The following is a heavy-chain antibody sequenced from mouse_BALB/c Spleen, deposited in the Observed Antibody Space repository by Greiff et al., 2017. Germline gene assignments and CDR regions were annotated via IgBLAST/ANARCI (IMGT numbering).Heavy chain of an antibody. J-gene: IGHJ2*01. V-gene: IGHV1-82*01. Sequence: VQLQESGPELVKPGASVKISCKASGYAFSSSWMHWVKQRPGPGLEWIGRIYPGDGDTNYNGKFKGKATLTADKSSSTAYMQLSSLTSVDSAVYFCARSCNDYAGYLDYWGQGTTLTVSS. D-gene: IGHD2-4*01. CDR3: ARSCNDYAGYLDY. CDR1: GYAFSSSW. CDR2: IYPGDGDT.